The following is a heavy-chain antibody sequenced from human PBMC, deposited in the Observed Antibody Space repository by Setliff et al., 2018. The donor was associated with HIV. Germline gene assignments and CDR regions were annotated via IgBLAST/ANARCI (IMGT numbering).Heavy chain of an antibody. CDR2: IIPLLGKA. V-gene: IGHV1-69*10. Sequence: SVKVSCKASGGTFSTNAVSWVRQAPGQGLEWMGGIIPLLGKANYAQKFQGRVTITRDTSASTAYMELSSLRSEDTAVYYCARGHLDYNFWDEVLGNWFDPWGQGTLVTVSS. CDR3: ARGHLDYNFWDEVLGNWFDP. J-gene: IGHJ5*02. CDR1: GGTFSTNA. D-gene: IGHD3-3*01.